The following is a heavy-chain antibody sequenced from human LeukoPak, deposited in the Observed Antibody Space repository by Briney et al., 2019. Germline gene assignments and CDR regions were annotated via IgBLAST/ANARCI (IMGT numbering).Heavy chain of an antibody. V-gene: IGHV3-30*04. CDR2: ISYDGSHK. CDR3: AKAAGVKTFGEVIVSTHRPNIDY. D-gene: IGHD3-16*02. CDR1: GFTFSSYA. J-gene: IGHJ4*02. Sequence: GRPLRLSCAASGFTFSSYAMHWVRQAPGKGLEWVAVISYDGSHKYYADSVKGRFTISRDNSKNTLYPQMNSLRTEDTAVYYCAKAAGVKTFGEVIVSTHRPNIDYWGQGTLVIVSS.